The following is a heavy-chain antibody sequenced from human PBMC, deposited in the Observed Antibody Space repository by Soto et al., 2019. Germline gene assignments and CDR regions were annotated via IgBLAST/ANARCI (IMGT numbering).Heavy chain of an antibody. D-gene: IGHD3-10*01. V-gene: IGHV3-11*06. CDR1: GFTFSDYY. CDR3: ARGSIIRRMHV. Sequence: SVRLSCASSGFTFSDYYMSCIRHSPGKGLEWISFISGGSDYIDYADSLKGRFTISRDNAKNSLYLQMNSLRAGDTAVYFCARGSIIRRMHVLGQGTTVTVSS. CDR2: ISGGSDYI. J-gene: IGHJ6*01.